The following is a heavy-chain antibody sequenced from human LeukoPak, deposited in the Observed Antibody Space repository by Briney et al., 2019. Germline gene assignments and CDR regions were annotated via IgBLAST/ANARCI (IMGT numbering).Heavy chain of an antibody. CDR1: GFTFSSYE. Sequence: SWGSLRLSCAGSGFTFSSYEMNWVRQAPGEGLEWVSYISSSGRAIYYADSVKGRFTVSRDNAKNSLYLQMNSLRAEDTAVYYCARCPRWAHFDYWGQGTLVTVSS. CDR2: ISSSGRAI. CDR3: ARCPRWAHFDY. V-gene: IGHV3-48*03. J-gene: IGHJ4*02. D-gene: IGHD4-23*01.